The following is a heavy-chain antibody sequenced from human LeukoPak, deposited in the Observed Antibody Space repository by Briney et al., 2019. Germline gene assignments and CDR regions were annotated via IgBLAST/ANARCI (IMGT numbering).Heavy chain of an antibody. CDR1: GGSFSGYY. CDR3: ARLYCSSMSCYLDY. Sequence: PSETLSLTCAIYGGSFSGYYWSWIRQPPGKGLEWIGEINHSGSTNYNPSLKSRVTISLGTSKNQFSLKLSSVTPADTAVYFCARLYCSSMSCYLDYWGQGILVTVSS. V-gene: IGHV4-34*01. CDR2: INHSGST. J-gene: IGHJ4*02. D-gene: IGHD2-2*01.